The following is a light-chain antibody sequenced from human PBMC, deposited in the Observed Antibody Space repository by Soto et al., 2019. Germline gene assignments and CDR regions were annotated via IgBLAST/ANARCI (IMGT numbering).Light chain of an antibody. CDR2: GAS. V-gene: IGKV3-20*01. CDR1: QSVISTY. Sequence: EIVLTQSPGTLSLSPGERATLYCRASQSVISTYLAWYQQKPGQAPRLLIYGASSRATGIPDRFSGSGSGADFTLTISRLEPEDFAVYYCQQYGSSPITFGQGTRLEIK. J-gene: IGKJ5*01. CDR3: QQYGSSPIT.